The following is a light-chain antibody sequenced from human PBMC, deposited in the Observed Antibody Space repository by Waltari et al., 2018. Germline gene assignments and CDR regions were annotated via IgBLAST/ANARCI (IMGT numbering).Light chain of an antibody. Sequence: DIQMTQSPSSLSASVGDRVTITCQASQDITTNLNWYQQKPGRAPELLIYDASSLKGGVPSRFSGSGSWRDFYLTISSVQPEDIATYFCQQSHSLPLTFGGGTSIEIK. CDR2: DAS. CDR1: QDITTN. V-gene: IGKV1-33*01. CDR3: QQSHSLPLT. J-gene: IGKJ4*01.